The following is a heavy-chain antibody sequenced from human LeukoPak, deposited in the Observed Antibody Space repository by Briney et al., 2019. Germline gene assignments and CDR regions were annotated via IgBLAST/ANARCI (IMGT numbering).Heavy chain of an antibody. J-gene: IGHJ4*02. D-gene: IGHD1-14*01. CDR2: ISRNSFHI. V-gene: IGHV3-21*01. Sequence: GGSLRLSCAASGFTFSSYSMNWVRQAPGKGLEWVSSISRNSFHIFYAASVKGRFTISRDNANNSLYLQMDSLKAEDTAVYYCTRHLASPPDYWGQGALVTVSS. CDR3: TRHLASPPDY. CDR1: GFTFSSYS.